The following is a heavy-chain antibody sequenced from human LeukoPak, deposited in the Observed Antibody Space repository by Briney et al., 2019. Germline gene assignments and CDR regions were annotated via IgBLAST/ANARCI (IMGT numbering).Heavy chain of an antibody. CDR1: GGSISSSSYH. CDR3: ARCISMVRGVIRPPDY. J-gene: IGHJ4*02. V-gene: IGHV4-39*01. Sequence: SETLSLTCSVSGGSISSSSYHWGWIRQSPGKGLEWIGVIYYSGSAYYNPSLKSRLTISVDTSKNQFSLKLNSVTAADTAVYYCARCISMVRGVIRPPDYWGQGTLVTVSS. CDR2: IYYSGSA. D-gene: IGHD3-10*01.